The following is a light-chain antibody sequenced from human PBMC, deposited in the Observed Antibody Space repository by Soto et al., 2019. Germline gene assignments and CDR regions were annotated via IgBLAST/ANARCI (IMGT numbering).Light chain of an antibody. CDR3: AAWDDSLGVCV. V-gene: IGLV1-47*02. CDR1: SSDVGAYNY. Sequence: QSVLTQPASVSGSPGQSITISCTGTSSDVGAYNYVSWYQQHPDRAPKLLMYNNNQRPSGVPDRFSGSKSGTSASLAISGLRSEDEADYYCAAWDDSLGVCVFGTGTKVTVL. CDR2: NNN. J-gene: IGLJ1*01.